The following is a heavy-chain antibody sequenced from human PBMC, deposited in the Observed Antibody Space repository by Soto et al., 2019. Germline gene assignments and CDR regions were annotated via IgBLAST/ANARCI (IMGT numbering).Heavy chain of an antibody. CDR2: ISYDGSNK. CDR1: GFTFSSYG. Sequence: PGGSLRLSCAASGFTFSSYGMHWVRQAPGKGLEWVAVISYDGSNKYYADSVKGRFTISRDDSKNTLYLQMNSLRAEDTAVYYCAKDQRITMVRGVHPIDYWGQGTLVTVSS. J-gene: IGHJ4*02. V-gene: IGHV3-30*18. D-gene: IGHD3-10*01. CDR3: AKDQRITMVRGVHPIDY.